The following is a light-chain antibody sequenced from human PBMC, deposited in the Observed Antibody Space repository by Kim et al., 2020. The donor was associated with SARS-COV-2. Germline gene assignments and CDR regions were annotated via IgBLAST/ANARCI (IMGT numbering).Light chain of an antibody. CDR1: QRIGTY. CDR3: QQRANWPTT. V-gene: IGKV3-11*01. CDR2: DAT. J-gene: IGKJ3*01. Sequence: PGDSATLSCRASQRIGTYLAWYQQQSGRPPRLLIYDATNRATGIPDRFSGSGSVTDFTLTISTLEPEDFAVYYCQQRANWPTTFGPGTKVDL.